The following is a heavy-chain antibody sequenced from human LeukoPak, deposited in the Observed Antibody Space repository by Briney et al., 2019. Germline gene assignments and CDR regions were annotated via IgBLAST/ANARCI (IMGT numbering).Heavy chain of an antibody. V-gene: IGHV3-7*01. CDR1: GFTFNNYW. J-gene: IGHJ4*02. Sequence: GGSLRLSCAASGFTFNNYWMSWVRQAPGKGLEWVANIKQDGSEKYYVDSVKGRFTISRDNSKNTLYLQMNSLRAEDTAVYYCARGPSGYHNTGGQGTLVTVSS. CDR2: IKQDGSEK. D-gene: IGHD5-12*01. CDR3: ARGPSGYHNT.